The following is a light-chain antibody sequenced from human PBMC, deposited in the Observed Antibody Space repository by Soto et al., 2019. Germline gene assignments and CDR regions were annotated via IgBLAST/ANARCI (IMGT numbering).Light chain of an antibody. CDR1: SSDVGGYNY. CDR3: SSYTTSSAPVL. Sequence: QSVLTQPASVSGSPGQSITLSCTGTSSDVGGYNYVSWYQQHPGKAPKLMIYEVSNRPSGVSNRFSGSKSGNTASLTISGLQADDEADYYCSSYTTSSAPVLFGGGTKVTVL. J-gene: IGLJ2*01. CDR2: EVS. V-gene: IGLV2-14*01.